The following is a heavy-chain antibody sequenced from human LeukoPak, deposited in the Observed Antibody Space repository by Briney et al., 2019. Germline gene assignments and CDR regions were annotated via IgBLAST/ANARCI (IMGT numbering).Heavy chain of an antibody. CDR1: GGSFSAYY. CDR3: APRGDIEHSYVYGKWFDP. J-gene: IGHJ5*02. CDR2: INHSGSS. D-gene: IGHD5-18*01. V-gene: IGHV4-34*01. Sequence: PSETLSLTCAAYGGSFSAYYWTWIRQPPGKGLEWIGEINHSGSSNYNSSLRSRVTISVDTSYKQFSLRLSSVTAADTAVYYCAPRGDIEHSYVYGKWFDPWGQGTRVTVSS.